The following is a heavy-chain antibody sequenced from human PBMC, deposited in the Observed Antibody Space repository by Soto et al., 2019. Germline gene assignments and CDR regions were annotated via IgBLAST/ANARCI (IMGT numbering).Heavy chain of an antibody. J-gene: IGHJ4*02. CDR2: IYYTEGT. D-gene: IGHD3-16*02. CDR1: GASITSNSY. CDR3: ARGRSAHYVWGSYRPYYFDY. V-gene: IGHV4-39*01. Sequence: TLSLTCTVSGASITSNSYWAWMRQPPGKGLEWIGSIYYTEGTSSNPSLRSRVTMSVDTSNNQFSLRLSSVTAADTAVYYCARGRSAHYVWGSYRPYYFDYWGQGTLVTVSS.